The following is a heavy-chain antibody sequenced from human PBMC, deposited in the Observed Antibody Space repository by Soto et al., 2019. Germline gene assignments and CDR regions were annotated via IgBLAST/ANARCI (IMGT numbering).Heavy chain of an antibody. D-gene: IGHD2-21*02. Sequence: QITLKESGPPLVKPTQTLTLTCTFSGFSLSTSGVGVGWIRQPPGKALEWLALIYWDDDKRYSPSLRSRLTISKDTSKNQVVLTMTNMDPVDTATYYCIQSRCGDDCLQSYASHYYYGMDVWGQGTTVTVSS. CDR2: IYWDDDK. CDR1: GFSLSTSGVG. CDR3: IQSRCGDDCLQSYASHYYYGMDV. J-gene: IGHJ6*02. V-gene: IGHV2-5*02.